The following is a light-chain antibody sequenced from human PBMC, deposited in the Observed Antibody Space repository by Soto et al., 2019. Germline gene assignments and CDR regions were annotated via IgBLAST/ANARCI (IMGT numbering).Light chain of an antibody. Sequence: VVLTQSPTTQSVSPGERTTLSCRTSLSVSVYLDLYQQKPGQAPRLLISDSSNRDTGIPARFSGSGSGTDFTLTISSLEPEDFAVYYCHQRQDWPPITFGQVTRLETK. CDR1: LSVSVY. CDR3: HQRQDWPPIT. J-gene: IGKJ5*01. CDR2: DSS. V-gene: IGKV3-11*01.